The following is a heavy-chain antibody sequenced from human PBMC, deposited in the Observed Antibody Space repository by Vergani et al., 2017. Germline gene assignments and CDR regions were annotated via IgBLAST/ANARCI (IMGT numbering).Heavy chain of an antibody. Sequence: EVQLLESGGGLVQPGGSLRLTRAASEFTFSNYAMNWVRQAPGKGLEWVSGISGSGVSAYYTDSVKGRFTISRDNSKNMLFLQMNNLRTEDTAIYYCAKQYFVSGNYLFDYWGQGTLVTVSS. D-gene: IGHD3-10*01. CDR2: ISGSGVSA. CDR3: AKQYFVSGNYLFDY. CDR1: EFTFSNYA. J-gene: IGHJ4*02. V-gene: IGHV3-23*01.